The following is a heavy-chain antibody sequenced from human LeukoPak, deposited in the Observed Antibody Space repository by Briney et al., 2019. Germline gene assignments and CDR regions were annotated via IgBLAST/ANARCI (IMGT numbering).Heavy chain of an antibody. J-gene: IGHJ4*02. CDR3: ATGPQDYGDLDY. CDR1: GYTLTELS. Sequence: ASVKVSCKVSGYTLTELSMHWVRQAPGKGLEWMGGFDPEDGETIYAQKFQGRVTMTEDTSTDTAYMELGSLRSEDTAVYYCATGPQDYGDLDYWGQGTLVTVSS. V-gene: IGHV1-24*01. CDR2: FDPEDGET. D-gene: IGHD4-17*01.